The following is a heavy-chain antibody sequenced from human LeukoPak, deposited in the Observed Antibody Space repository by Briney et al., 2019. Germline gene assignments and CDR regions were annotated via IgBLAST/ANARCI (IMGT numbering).Heavy chain of an antibody. J-gene: IGHJ4*02. V-gene: IGHV4-59*08. CDR1: GGSISRHY. Sequence: PSETLSLTCTVSGGSISRHYWSWIRQAPGKGLEWNGYISYSGSTNYNPSLKSRVTISVDTSKNQFSLKLSSVTAADTAVFYCARHVGPGYSYGFDNWGQGTLVTVSS. CDR2: ISYSGST. D-gene: IGHD5-18*01. CDR3: ARHVGPGYSYGFDN.